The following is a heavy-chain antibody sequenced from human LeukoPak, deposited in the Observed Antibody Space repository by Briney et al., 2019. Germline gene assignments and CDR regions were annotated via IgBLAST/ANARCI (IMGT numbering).Heavy chain of an antibody. CDR1: GYTFTGYY. D-gene: IGHD2-2*01. Sequence: ASVKVSCKASGYTFTGYYMHWVRQAPGQGLEWMGWINPNSGGTNYAQKFQGRVTMTRDTSISTAYMELSRLRSDDTAVYYCARDIVVVPAAMLADNYYGMDVWGQGTTVTVSS. V-gene: IGHV1-2*02. J-gene: IGHJ6*02. CDR2: INPNSGGT. CDR3: ARDIVVVPAAMLADNYYGMDV.